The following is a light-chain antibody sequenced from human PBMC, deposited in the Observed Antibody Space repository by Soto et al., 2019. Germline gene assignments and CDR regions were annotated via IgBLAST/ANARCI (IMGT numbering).Light chain of an antibody. CDR2: GAS. CDR1: QNVRGY. J-gene: IGKJ3*01. V-gene: IGKV3-15*01. CDR3: QQYNNWPRT. Sequence: EIVLTQSPGTLSLSPGERAALSCRASQNVRGYLAWYQQKPGQAPRLLIYGASTRATGIPARFSGSGSGTEFTLTISSLQSEDFAVYYCQQYNNWPRTFGPGTKVDIK.